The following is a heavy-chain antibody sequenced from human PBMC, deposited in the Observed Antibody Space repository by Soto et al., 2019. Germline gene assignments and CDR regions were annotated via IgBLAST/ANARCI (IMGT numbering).Heavy chain of an antibody. CDR1: GGSISSYY. D-gene: IGHD2-15*01. CDR2: IYYSGST. Sequence: SVTLSLTCTVSGGSISSYYWSWIRQHPGKGLEWIGYIYYSGSTNYNPSLKSRVTISVDTSKNQFSLKLSSVTAADTAVYYCARGGYCSGGSCYGVWFDPWGQGTLVNVSS. J-gene: IGHJ5*02. V-gene: IGHV4-59*01. CDR3: ARGGYCSGGSCYGVWFDP.